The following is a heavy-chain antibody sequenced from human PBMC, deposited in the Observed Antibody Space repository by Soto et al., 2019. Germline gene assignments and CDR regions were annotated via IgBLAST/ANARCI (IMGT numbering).Heavy chain of an antibody. CDR2: INHGGST. CDR1: GGSFSGYY. V-gene: IGHV4-34*01. J-gene: IGHJ6*02. CDR3: ARGPRRYCSGGSCYYYYYYCMDV. Sequence: SETLSLTCAVYGGSFSGYYWRWIRQPPGKGLEWIGEINHGGSTNYNPSLKSRVTISVDTSKNQFPLKLSSVTAADMAVYYCARGPRRYCSGGSCYYYYYYCMDVWGQGTMVTVSS. D-gene: IGHD2-15*01.